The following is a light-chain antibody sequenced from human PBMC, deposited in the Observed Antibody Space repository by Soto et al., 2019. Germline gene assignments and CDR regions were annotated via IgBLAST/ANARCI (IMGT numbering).Light chain of an antibody. V-gene: IGKV1-5*01. CDR1: SSSKW. CDR3: QHTTDFT. CDR2: DVS. Sequence: DIQMTQSPSTLAASVGDTVTMTCRSSSKWLAWYQKKPGKAPKLLNYDVSNLERGVPPRFSGSTSGAESTLTITGLQPDDLGTYYCQHTTDFTFGQGTKVEI. J-gene: IGKJ2*01.